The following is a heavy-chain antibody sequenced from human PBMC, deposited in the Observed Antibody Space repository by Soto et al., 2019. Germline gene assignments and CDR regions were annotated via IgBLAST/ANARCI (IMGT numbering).Heavy chain of an antibody. Sequence: GGSLRLSCAASGFTFSSYGMHWVRQAPGKGLEWVAVISYDGSNKYYADSVKGRFTISRDNSKNTLYLQMNSLRAEDTAVYYCAKPRGNDYGDYVAFDIWGQGTMVTVSS. V-gene: IGHV3-30*18. CDR1: GFTFSSYG. CDR2: ISYDGSNK. CDR3: AKPRGNDYGDYVAFDI. J-gene: IGHJ3*02. D-gene: IGHD4-17*01.